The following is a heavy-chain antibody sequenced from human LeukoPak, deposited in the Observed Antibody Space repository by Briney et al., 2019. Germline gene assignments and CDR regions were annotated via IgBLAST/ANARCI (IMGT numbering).Heavy chain of an antibody. CDR1: GFTFSNYA. D-gene: IGHD6-13*01. CDR3: AKGPASSWYKYYFDY. Sequence: HPGGSLRLSCAPSGFTFSNYAMNWVRQAPGKGLEWVSGITASGGSTYYADSVKGRFTVSRDNSKNTLYLQMNSLRAEDTAVYYCAKGPASSWYKYYFDYWGQGTLVTVSS. V-gene: IGHV3-23*01. CDR2: ITASGGST. J-gene: IGHJ4*02.